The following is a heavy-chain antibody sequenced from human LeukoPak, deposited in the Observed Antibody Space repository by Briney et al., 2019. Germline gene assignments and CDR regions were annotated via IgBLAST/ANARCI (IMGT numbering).Heavy chain of an antibody. J-gene: IGHJ4*02. V-gene: IGHV3-23*01. CDR1: GFTFSNYA. Sequence: GGSLRLSCAASGFTFSNYAMSWLRQAPGKGLEWVSAISGSGGSTYYADSVKGRFTISRDNSKNTLYLQMNSLRAEDTAVYYCAKSTYDSSGYVDYWGQGTLVTVSS. D-gene: IGHD3-22*01. CDR3: AKSTYDSSGYVDY. CDR2: ISGSGGST.